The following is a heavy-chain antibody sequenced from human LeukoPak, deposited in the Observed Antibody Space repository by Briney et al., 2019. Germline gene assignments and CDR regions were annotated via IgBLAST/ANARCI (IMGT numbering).Heavy chain of an antibody. CDR1: GFTFSSYG. Sequence: GGSLRLSCAASGFTFSSYGMHWVRQAPGKGLEWVAVISYDGSNKYYADSVKGRFTISRDNSKNTLYLQMNSLRAEDTAVYYCAKTYYDSSGYYYSEYFQHWGQGTLVTVSS. V-gene: IGHV3-30*18. CDR2: ISYDGSNK. J-gene: IGHJ1*01. D-gene: IGHD3-22*01. CDR3: AKTYYDSSGYYYSEYFQH.